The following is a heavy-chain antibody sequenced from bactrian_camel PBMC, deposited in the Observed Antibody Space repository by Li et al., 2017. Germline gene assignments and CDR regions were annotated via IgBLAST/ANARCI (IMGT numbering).Heavy chain of an antibody. Sequence: HVQLVESGGGVVQPGGSLRLSCAASGFTFENYDMSWFRQAPGKGLAWVSDVNVGGDTTYYTDSVKGRFTVSRDNAKNTLYLQMNSLKSEDTALYYCATRYGGRGTSDLGYWGQGTQVTVS. CDR2: VNVGGDTT. V-gene: IGHV3S1*01. D-gene: IGHD6*01. CDR1: GFTFENYD. CDR3: ATRYGGRGTSDLGY. J-gene: IGHJ6*01.